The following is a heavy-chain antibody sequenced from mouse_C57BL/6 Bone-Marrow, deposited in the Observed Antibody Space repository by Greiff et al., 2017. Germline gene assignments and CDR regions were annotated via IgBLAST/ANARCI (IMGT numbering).Heavy chain of an antibody. Sequence: QVQLQQPGAELVMPGASVKLSCKASGYTFTSYWMHWVKQRPGQGLEWIGEIDPSDSYTNYNQKFKGKSTLPVDKSSSTAYMQLSSLTSEDSAVYYCARDGSSFYWYFDVWGTGTTVTVSS. CDR3: ARDGSSFYWYFDV. D-gene: IGHD1-1*01. V-gene: IGHV1-69*01. CDR2: IDPSDSYT. J-gene: IGHJ1*03. CDR1: GYTFTSYW.